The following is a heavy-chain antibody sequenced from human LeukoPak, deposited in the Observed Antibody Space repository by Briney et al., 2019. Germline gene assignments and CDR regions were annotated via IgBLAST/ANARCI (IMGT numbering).Heavy chain of an antibody. D-gene: IGHD3-3*01. V-gene: IGHV1-24*01. CDR1: GYTLTELS. Sequence: ASVKVSCKVSGYTLTELSMHWVRQAPGKGLEWMGGFDPEDGETVYAQKFQGRVTMTEDTSTDTAYMELSSLRSEDTAVYYCARDKRDSDFWSRGPLNYYYMDVWGKGTTVTVSS. CDR3: ARDKRDSDFWSRGPLNYYYMDV. CDR2: FDPEDGET. J-gene: IGHJ6*03.